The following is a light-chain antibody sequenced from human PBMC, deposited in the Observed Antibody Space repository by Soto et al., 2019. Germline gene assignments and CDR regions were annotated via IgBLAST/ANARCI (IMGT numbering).Light chain of an antibody. V-gene: IGKV3-20*01. Sequence: EIVLTQSPGTLSLSPGERATLSCRASQSVSASYLAWYQLKPGQAPRLLIYGASSRATDIPGRFSGSGSGTDFTLTISRLEPEDFAVYYCQQYGSSPRTFGQGTKVEIK. J-gene: IGKJ1*01. CDR2: GAS. CDR1: QSVSASY. CDR3: QQYGSSPRT.